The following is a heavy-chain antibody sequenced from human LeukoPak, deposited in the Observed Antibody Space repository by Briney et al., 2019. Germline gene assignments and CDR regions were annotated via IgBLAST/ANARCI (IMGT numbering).Heavy chain of an antibody. J-gene: IGHJ4*02. CDR2: IYSSGST. D-gene: IGHD5-12*01. Sequence: SETPSLTCTVSGGSINSYYWSWIRQPAGKGLEWIGRIYSSGSTGYNPSLESRVTMSLDTSKNQFSLNLSSVTAADTAVYYCARVDIRTAFFDYWGQGTLVTVSS. CDR3: ARVDIRTAFFDY. V-gene: IGHV4-4*07. CDR1: GGSINSYY.